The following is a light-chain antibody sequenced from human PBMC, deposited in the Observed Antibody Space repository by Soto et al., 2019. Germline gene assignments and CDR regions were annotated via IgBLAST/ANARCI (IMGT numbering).Light chain of an antibody. J-gene: IGLJ1*01. V-gene: IGLV1-40*01. CDR3: QSFDNSLSDYV. CDR1: SSNIGAGYD. CDR2: GNS. Sequence: QSVLTQPPSVSGAPGQRVTISCTGSSSNIGAGYDVHWYQQLPGTAPKLLIYGNSNRPSGVPDRFSGSKSGSSASLVITGLQAEDEAEYYCQSFDNSLSDYVFGPGTKLTVL.